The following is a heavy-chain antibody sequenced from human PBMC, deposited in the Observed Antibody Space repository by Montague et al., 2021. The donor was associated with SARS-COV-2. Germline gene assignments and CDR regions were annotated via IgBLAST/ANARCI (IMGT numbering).Heavy chain of an antibody. CDR3: SRGTLRFGMDV. V-gene: IGHV6-1*01. D-gene: IGHD4-17*01. CDR2: TYYRSKWQN. J-gene: IGHJ6*02. CDR1: GDSVSRNTAF. Sequence: CAISGDSVSRNTAFWNWVGQSPSRGLEFLGRTYYRSKWQNDYAVSVRSRITINPDTSKNQFSLRLNSVTPEDTAVYYCSRGTLRFGMDVWGQGTTVTVSS.